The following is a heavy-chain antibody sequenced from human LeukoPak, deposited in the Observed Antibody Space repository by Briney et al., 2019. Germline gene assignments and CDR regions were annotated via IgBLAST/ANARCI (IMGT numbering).Heavy chain of an antibody. Sequence: PSETLSLTCAVSGGSISSSNWWSWVRQPPGKGLEWIGEINHSGSTNYNPSLKSRVTISVDKSKNQFSLKLSSVTAADTAVYYCARFRLWELQAFDYWGQGTLVTVSS. J-gene: IGHJ4*02. V-gene: IGHV4-4*02. CDR3: ARFRLWELQAFDY. D-gene: IGHD1-26*01. CDR1: GGSISSSNW. CDR2: INHSGST.